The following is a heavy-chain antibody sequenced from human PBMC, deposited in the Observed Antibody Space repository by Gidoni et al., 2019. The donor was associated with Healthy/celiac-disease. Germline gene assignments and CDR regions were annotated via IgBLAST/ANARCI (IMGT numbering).Heavy chain of an antibody. CDR3: ASGIAVAGTLQVRWFDP. D-gene: IGHD6-19*01. Sequence: QLQLQESGPGLVKPAETLSITCTVSGGSISSSSYYWGWIRQPPGKGLEWIGSIYYSGSTYYNPSLKSRVTISVDTSKNQFSLKLSSVTAADTAVYYCASGIAVAGTLQVRWFDPWGQGTLVTVSS. J-gene: IGHJ5*02. CDR2: IYYSGST. CDR1: GGSISSSSYY. V-gene: IGHV4-39*07.